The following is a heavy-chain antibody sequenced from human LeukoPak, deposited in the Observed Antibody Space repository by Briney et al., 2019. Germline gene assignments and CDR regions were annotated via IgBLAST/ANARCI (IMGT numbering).Heavy chain of an antibody. V-gene: IGHV4-59*01. D-gene: IGHD3-10*01. J-gene: IGHJ4*02. CDR2: IYYSGST. CDR1: GGSMSTYY. CDR3: ARVVYSGSWGYFDY. Sequence: SGTLSLTCTVSGGSMSTYYWSWIRQSPGKGLEWIGYIYYSGSTSYNPPLKSRLTISIDTSKTQFYLKLSSVTAADTAVYYCARVVYSGSWGYFDYWGQGILVTVSS.